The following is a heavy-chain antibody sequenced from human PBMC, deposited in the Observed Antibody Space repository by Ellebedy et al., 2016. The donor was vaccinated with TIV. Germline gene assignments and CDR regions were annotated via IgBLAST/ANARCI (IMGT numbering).Heavy chain of an antibody. D-gene: IGHD3-22*01. CDR1: GFTFSFYW. CDR2: IKQDGSEK. V-gene: IGHV3-7*01. Sequence: GESLKISXAASGFTFSFYWMGWVRQAPGKGLEWVANIKQDGSEKHYADSVKGRFTISRDNAKNSLYLQMNSLGAEDTAMYYCAGVTYYYDSSGNYGMDVWGQGTTVTVSS. J-gene: IGHJ6*02. CDR3: AGVTYYYDSSGNYGMDV.